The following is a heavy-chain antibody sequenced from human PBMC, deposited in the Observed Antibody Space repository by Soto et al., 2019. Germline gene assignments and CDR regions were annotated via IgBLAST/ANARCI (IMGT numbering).Heavy chain of an antibody. CDR1: GYPFATYG. V-gene: IGHV1-18*04. CDR3: ARDLGPRNGWDFDL. Sequence: QVQLVQSGPEVKRPGASVKVSCKASGYPFATYGVSWVRRAPGQGLEWMGWIGVYNGNRNFAQKFQGRVTMTADTSTNTAYLELRSLRSDDTVVYYCARDLGPRNGWDFDLWGQGTLVTVSS. J-gene: IGHJ4*02. D-gene: IGHD6-19*01. CDR2: IGVYNGNR.